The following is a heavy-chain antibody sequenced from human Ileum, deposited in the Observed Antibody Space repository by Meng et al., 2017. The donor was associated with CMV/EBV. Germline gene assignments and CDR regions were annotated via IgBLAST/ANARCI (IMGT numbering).Heavy chain of an antibody. D-gene: IGHD6-25*01. V-gene: IGHV3-7*03. CDR1: GFTFGNYW. Sequence: GESLKISCAASGFTFGNYWMTWVRQAPGKGLEWVTNIKQDGSERNYVDSVKGRFTISRDNAKNSLYLQMNRLRAEDTAIYYCARTPGIAACSICYHVLDVWGQGTTVTVSS. J-gene: IGHJ6*02. CDR3: ARTPGIAACSICYHVLDV. CDR2: IKQDGSER.